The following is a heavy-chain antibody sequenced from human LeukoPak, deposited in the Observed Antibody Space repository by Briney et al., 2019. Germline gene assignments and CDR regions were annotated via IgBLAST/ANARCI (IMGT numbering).Heavy chain of an antibody. D-gene: IGHD6-19*01. V-gene: IGHV3-15*01. CDR3: TTDGEQWLAFDI. CDR1: GFTFSNAW. J-gene: IGHJ3*02. CDR2: IKSKTDGGTT. Sequence: GGSLRLSCATSGFTFSNAWMSWVRQAPGKGLEWVGRIKSKTDGGTTDYAAPVKGRFTISRDDSKNTLYLQMNSLKTEDTAVYYCTTDGEQWLAFDIWGQGTMVTVSS.